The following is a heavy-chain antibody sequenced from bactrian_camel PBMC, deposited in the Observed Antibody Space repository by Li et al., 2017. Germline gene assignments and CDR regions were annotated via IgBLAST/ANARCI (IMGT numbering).Heavy chain of an antibody. CDR2: INSDNTT. Sequence: HVQLVESGGGSVQAGGSLKLSCAAHEYLFTSYCMGWFRQAPGKEREGVASINSDNTTTYAEFVKGRFAISRDNANSILYLLMNNLQPEDTAMYYCAADQSRLYLGRVWCPEGDFQHWGQGTQVTVS. CDR1: EYLFTSYC. V-gene: IGHV3S53*01. D-gene: IGHD7*01. J-gene: IGHJ4*01. CDR3: AADQSRLYLGRVWCPEGDFQH.